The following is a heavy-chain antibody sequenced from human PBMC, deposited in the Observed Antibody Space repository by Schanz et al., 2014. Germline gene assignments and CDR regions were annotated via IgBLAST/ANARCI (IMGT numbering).Heavy chain of an antibody. CDR1: GYTFTAYY. CDR3: ASLYSSSWYPYFDY. D-gene: IGHD6-13*01. V-gene: IGHV1-2*02. CDR2: INPNTGGT. Sequence: QVQLVQSGAEVKKPGASVKVSCKASGYTFTAYYLYWVRQAPGQGLEWIGWINPNTGGTKCPQKFQGRVSMTRDTSTSTAYMDLTRLQSDDTAMYYCASLYSSSWYPYFDYWGQGTLVTVSS. J-gene: IGHJ4*02.